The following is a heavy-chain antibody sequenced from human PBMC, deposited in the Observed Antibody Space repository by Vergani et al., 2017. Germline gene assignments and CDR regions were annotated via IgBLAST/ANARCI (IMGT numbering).Heavy chain of an antibody. CDR3: TAEKEGAFYYSYYRMDV. J-gene: IGHJ6*04. Sequence: EGQLVESGGGLVKPGGSLRLSCAASEFTFSDVWMSWVRQAPGKGLEWVARIKSNADGGSADYAASVKGRFIISRDDSKNFLYLQMNSLKIEDTALYFCTAEKEGAFYYSYYRMDVWGKGTTVTVSS. CDR2: IKSNADGGSA. V-gene: IGHV3-15*01. D-gene: IGHD4/OR15-4a*01. CDR1: EFTFSDVW.